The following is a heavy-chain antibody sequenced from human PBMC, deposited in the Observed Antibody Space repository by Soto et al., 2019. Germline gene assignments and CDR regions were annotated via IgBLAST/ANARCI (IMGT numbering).Heavy chain of an antibody. D-gene: IGHD3-22*01. CDR3: ARSQGSGYYLDGDY. V-gene: IGHV4-30-4*01. J-gene: IGHJ4*02. Sequence: QVQLQESGPRLVKPSQTLSLTCTVSGGSISSGDYYWSWTRQPPGKGLEWIGYIYYSGNTYYNPSLKSRVTISTDTSKNQFSLKLSSVTAADTAVYYCARSQGSGYYLDGDYWGQGTLVTVSS. CDR2: IYYSGNT. CDR1: GGSISSGDYY.